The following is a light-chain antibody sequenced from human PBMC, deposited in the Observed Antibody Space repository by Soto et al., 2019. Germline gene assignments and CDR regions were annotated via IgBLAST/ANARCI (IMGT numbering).Light chain of an antibody. V-gene: IGKV3D-20*02. J-gene: IGKJ4*01. CDR1: QSVRSNY. CDR3: QQRSNWPLT. Sequence: EIVLTQSPGTLSLSPGERATLSCRASQSVRSNYLAWYQRKPGQAPRLLIYGASTRATGIPDRFSGTGSGTDFTLTISRLEPEDFAVYYCQQRSNWPLTFGGGTKVEIK. CDR2: GAS.